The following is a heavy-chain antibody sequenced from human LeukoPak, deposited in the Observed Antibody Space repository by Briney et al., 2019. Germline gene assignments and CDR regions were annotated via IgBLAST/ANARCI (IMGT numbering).Heavy chain of an antibody. CDR2: IYWDDDK. Sequence: SGPTLVKPTQTLTLTCSFSGFSLRTTGVGVAWIRQPPGKALEWLALIYWDDDKRYRPSLKSRLSITKDTSNNQVVLTMTSMDAVDTATYYCAHSPSHYYDSSGYFTPMNWFDPWGQGTLVTVSS. D-gene: IGHD3-22*01. J-gene: IGHJ5*02. CDR1: GFSLRTTGVG. V-gene: IGHV2-5*02. CDR3: AHSPSHYYDSSGYFTPMNWFDP.